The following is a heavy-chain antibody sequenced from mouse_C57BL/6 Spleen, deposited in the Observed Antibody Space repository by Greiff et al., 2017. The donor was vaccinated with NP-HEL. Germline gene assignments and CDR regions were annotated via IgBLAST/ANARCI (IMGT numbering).Heavy chain of an antibody. CDR1: GYAFSSSW. J-gene: IGHJ2*01. CDR2: IYPGDGDT. V-gene: IGHV1-82*01. D-gene: IGHD1-1*01. CDR3: ANYGSRY. Sequence: QVQLQQSGPELVKPGASVEISCKASGYAFSSSWMNWVKQRPGKGLEWIGRIYPGDGDTNYNGKFKGKATLTADKSSSTAYMQLSSLTSEDSAVYFCANYGSRYWGQGTTLTVSS.